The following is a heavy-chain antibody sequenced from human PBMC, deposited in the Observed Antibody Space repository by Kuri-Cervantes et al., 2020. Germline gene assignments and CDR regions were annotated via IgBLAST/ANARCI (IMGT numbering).Heavy chain of an antibody. Sequence: GESLKISCAASGFTFSSYWMTWVRQAPGKGLEWVANIKLDGSAIFYVDSVKGRFTISRDNAKNSLYLQMNSLRAEDTALYYCVSGAFDIWGQGTMVTVSS. CDR1: GFTFSSYW. CDR3: VSGAFDI. V-gene: IGHV3-7*03. J-gene: IGHJ3*02. CDR2: IKLDGSAI.